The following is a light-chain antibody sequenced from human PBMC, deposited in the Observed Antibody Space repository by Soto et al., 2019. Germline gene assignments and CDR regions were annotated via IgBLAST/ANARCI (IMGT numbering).Light chain of an antibody. CDR1: QSVSSN. CDR2: GAS. J-gene: IGKJ5*01. V-gene: IGKV3D-15*01. Sequence: EIVITQSPGTLSLSPGETATLSCRASQSVSSNYVAWFHQKPGQAPRLLIYGASSRATGVPDRFSASGSGTVFTLTISSLQSEDFAVYYCQQYNNWPPITFGQGTRLEIK. CDR3: QQYNNWPPIT.